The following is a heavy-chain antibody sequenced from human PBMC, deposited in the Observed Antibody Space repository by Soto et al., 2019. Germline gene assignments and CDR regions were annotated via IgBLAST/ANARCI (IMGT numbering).Heavy chain of an antibody. D-gene: IGHD2-21*01. CDR3: ARFSGDGSGNNFDN. V-gene: IGHV1-3*01. Sequence: QVHLVQSGADVKKPGASVKLSCKASGYTFTNYAIHWVRQAPGQSLEWMGRINAGDGNTRYPQHSQGRVTITRDTSASTAYMELRGLRSEDTAIYYRARFSGDGSGNNFDNWGQGTLVTVSS. J-gene: IGHJ4*02. CDR2: INAGDGNT. CDR1: GYTFTNYA.